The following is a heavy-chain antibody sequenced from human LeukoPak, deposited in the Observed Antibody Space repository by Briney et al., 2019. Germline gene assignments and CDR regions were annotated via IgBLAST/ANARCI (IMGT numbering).Heavy chain of an antibody. V-gene: IGHV4-4*02. Sequence: SETLSLTCAVSGGSISSSNWWSWVRQPPGKGLEWIGEIYHSGSTNYNPSLKSRVTISVDKSKNQFSLKLSSVTAADTAVYYCARDARPDDYYYGMDVWGQGTTATVSS. CDR1: GGSISSSNW. J-gene: IGHJ6*02. CDR2: IYHSGST. CDR3: ARDARPDDYYYGMDV. D-gene: IGHD2-2*01.